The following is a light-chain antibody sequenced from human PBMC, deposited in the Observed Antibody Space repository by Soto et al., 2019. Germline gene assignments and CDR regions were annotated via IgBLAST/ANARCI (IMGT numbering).Light chain of an antibody. Sequence: SYELTQPPSVSVSPGQTASITCSGDKLGDKYACWYQQKPCQSPVLVIYQDSKRPSGIPERFSGSNPGNTATLTISGTQAMDEAYYYCQAWDSSTYVVFGGGTKLTVL. J-gene: IGLJ2*01. CDR2: QDS. CDR3: QAWDSSTYVV. V-gene: IGLV3-1*01. CDR1: KLGDKY.